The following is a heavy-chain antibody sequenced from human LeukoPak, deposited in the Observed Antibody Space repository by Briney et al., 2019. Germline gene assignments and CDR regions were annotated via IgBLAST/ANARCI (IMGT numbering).Heavy chain of an antibody. CDR3: ARGRDIAARPRWFDY. D-gene: IGHD6-6*01. J-gene: IGHJ4*02. CDR1: GFTFSSYS. CDR2: ISSSSSYI. Sequence: PGGSLRLSCAASGFTFSSYSMNWVRQAPGKGLEWVSSISSSSSYIYYADSVKGRFTISRDNAKNSLYLQMNSLRAEDTAVYYCARGRDIAARPRWFDYWGQGTLVTVSS. V-gene: IGHV3-21*01.